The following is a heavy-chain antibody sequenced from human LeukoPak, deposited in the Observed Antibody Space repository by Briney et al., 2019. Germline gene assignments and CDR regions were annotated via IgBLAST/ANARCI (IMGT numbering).Heavy chain of an antibody. CDR1: GFTFSSYA. CDR2: ISYDGSNK. D-gene: IGHD5-12*01. Sequence: PGGSLRLSCAASGFTFSSYAMHWVRQAPGKGLEWVAVISYDGSNKYYADSVKGRFTISRDNSKNTLYLQMNSLRAEDTAVYYCARAYSGYDYVVCWGQGTLVTVSS. V-gene: IGHV3-30-3*01. CDR3: ARAYSGYDYVVC. J-gene: IGHJ4*02.